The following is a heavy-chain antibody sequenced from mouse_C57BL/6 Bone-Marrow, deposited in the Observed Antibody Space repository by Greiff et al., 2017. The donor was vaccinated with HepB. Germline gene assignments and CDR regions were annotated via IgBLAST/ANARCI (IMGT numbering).Heavy chain of an antibody. CDR2: IDPANGNT. CDR3: ARFPYYYGSSSWFAY. D-gene: IGHD1-1*01. Sequence: EVQLQQSVAELVRPGASVKLSCTASGFNIKNTYMHWVKQRPEQGLEWIGRIDPANGNTKYAPKIQGKATITADTSSNTAYLQLSSLTSEDTAIYYCARFPYYYGSSSWFAYWGQGTLVTVSA. V-gene: IGHV14-3*01. J-gene: IGHJ3*01. CDR1: GFNIKNTY.